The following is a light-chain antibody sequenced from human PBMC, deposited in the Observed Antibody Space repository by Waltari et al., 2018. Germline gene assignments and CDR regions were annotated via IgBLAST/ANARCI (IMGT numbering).Light chain of an antibody. CDR3: QTWDPYIVV. J-gene: IGLJ2*01. Sequence: QLVLTQSPSASASLGASVKNTCTLSSKHSLYDIAWHQQHRERGPRFLMRLNSDGSHTKGDGIPYRFSGSSSGAERYLIISSLQYEDEADYYCQTWDPYIVVFGGGTKLTVL. CDR1: SKHSLYD. CDR2: LNSDGSH. V-gene: IGLV4-69*01.